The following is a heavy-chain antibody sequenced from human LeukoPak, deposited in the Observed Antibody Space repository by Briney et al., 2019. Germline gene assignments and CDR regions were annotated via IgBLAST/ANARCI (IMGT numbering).Heavy chain of an antibody. CDR3: ARDSIGYCSSTSCSLYYYYYMDV. V-gene: IGHV3-30*19. Sequence: GGSLRLSCATSGFSLSRNGMHWVRQAPGQGLEWVAVISHDGSNKYYADSVKGRFTISRDNSKNTLYLQMNSLRAEDTAVYYCARDSIGYCSSTSCSLYYYYYMDVWGKGTTVTVSS. J-gene: IGHJ6*03. D-gene: IGHD2-2*01. CDR2: ISHDGSNK. CDR1: GFSLSRNG.